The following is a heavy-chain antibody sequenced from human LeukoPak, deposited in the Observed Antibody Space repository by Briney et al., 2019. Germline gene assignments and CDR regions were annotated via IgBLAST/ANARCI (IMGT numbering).Heavy chain of an antibody. Sequence: PSETLSLTCTVSGGSISSYYWSWIRQPPGKGLEWIGYIYYSGSTNYNPSLRSRVTISVDTSKNQFSLKLSSVTAADTAVYYCXXXXXXXXXSGYYWGQGNDAFDIWGQGTMVTVSS. CDR2: IYYSGST. V-gene: IGHV4-59*08. CDR3: XXXXXXXXXSGYYWGQGNDAFDI. J-gene: IGHJ3*02. D-gene: IGHD3-22*01. CDR1: GGSISSYY.